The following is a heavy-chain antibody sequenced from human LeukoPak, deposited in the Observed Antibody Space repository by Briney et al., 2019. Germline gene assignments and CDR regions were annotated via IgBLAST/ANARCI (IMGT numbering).Heavy chain of an antibody. CDR1: GGSISSGGYY. CDR3: ARGRGFGELLYDRNWFDP. CDR2: IYYSGST. J-gene: IGHJ5*02. D-gene: IGHD3-10*01. V-gene: IGHV4-31*03. Sequence: SETLSLTRTVSGGSISSGGYYWSWIRQHPGKGLEWIGYIYYSGSTYYNPSLKSRVTISVDTSKNQFSLKLSSVTAADTAVYYCARGRGFGELLYDRNWFDPWGQGTLVTVSS.